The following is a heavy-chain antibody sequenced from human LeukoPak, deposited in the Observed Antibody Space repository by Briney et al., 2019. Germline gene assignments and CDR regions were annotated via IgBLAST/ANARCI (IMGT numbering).Heavy chain of an antibody. V-gene: IGHV1-2*02. J-gene: IGHJ4*02. CDR2: INPNTGGT. D-gene: IGHD3-22*01. CDR3: ARAPMIVVVFPTRLDF. Sequence: ASVKVSCKTSGYTFTGYYMHWVRQAPGQGLEWMGWINPNTGGTNYAQKFQGRVTMTSDTSISTAYMELSSLKSDDTAMYYCARAPMIVVVFPTRLDFWGQGTMVTVCS. CDR1: GYTFTGYY.